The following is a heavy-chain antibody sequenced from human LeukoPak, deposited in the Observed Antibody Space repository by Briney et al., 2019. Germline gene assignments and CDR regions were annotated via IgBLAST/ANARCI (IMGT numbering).Heavy chain of an antibody. D-gene: IGHD3-22*01. CDR1: GGSFSGYY. Sequence: SETLSLTCAVYGGSFSGYYWSWIRQPPGKGLEWIGEINHSGSTNYNPSLKSRVTISVDTSKYQFSLKLSSVTAADTAVYYCARGQPWYYYDSSGYYYYYWGQGTLVTVSS. J-gene: IGHJ4*02. V-gene: IGHV4-34*01. CDR2: INHSGST. CDR3: ARGQPWYYYDSSGYYYYY.